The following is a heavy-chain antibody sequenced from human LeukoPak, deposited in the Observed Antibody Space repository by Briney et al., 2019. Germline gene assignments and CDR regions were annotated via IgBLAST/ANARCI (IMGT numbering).Heavy chain of an antibody. V-gene: IGHV3-23*01. CDR1: GFTFSSDA. Sequence: GGSLRLSCEASGFTFSSDAMSWVRQAPGKGLEWVSDISGSGGNTYSADSVKGRFTISRDNSKNTLYLQMNSLRAEDTAVYFCAKLIIRGWYFDYWGQGILVTVSS. D-gene: IGHD6-19*01. CDR2: ISGSGGNT. J-gene: IGHJ4*02. CDR3: AKLIIRGWYFDY.